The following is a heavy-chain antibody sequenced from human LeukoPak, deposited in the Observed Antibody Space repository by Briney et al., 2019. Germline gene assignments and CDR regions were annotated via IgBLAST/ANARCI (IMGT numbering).Heavy chain of an antibody. J-gene: IGHJ6*03. CDR2: IYYSGST. Sequence: SETLSLTCTVSGGSISNYYWSWIRQPPGKGLEWIGYIYYSGSTNYNTSLKSRVTISVDTSKSQFSLKLSSVTAADTAVYYCARAHYRPRGVTIFGVDRNYYYYYMDVWGKGTTVTVSS. CDR1: GGSISNYY. D-gene: IGHD3-3*01. CDR3: ARAHYRPRGVTIFGVDRNYYYYYMDV. V-gene: IGHV4-59*01.